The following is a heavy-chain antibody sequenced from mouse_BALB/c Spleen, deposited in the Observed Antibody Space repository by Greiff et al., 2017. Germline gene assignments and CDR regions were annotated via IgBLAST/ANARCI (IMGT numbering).Heavy chain of an antibody. CDR2: IDPANGNT. Sequence: VQLQQSGAELVKPGASVKLSCTASGFNIKDTYMHWVKQRPEQGLEWIGRIDPANGNTKYDPKFQGKATITADTSSNTAYLQLSSLTSEDTAVYYCASTATWSYRGQGTLVTVSA. D-gene: IGHD1-2*01. V-gene: IGHV14-3*02. CDR3: ASTATWSY. CDR1: GFNIKDTY. J-gene: IGHJ3*01.